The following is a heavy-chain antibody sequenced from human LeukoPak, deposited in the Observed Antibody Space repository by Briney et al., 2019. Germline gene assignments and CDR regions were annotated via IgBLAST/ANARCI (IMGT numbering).Heavy chain of an antibody. V-gene: IGHV1-69*13. CDR2: IIPIFGTA. CDR1: GGTFSSYA. CDR3: ASFYPYGGYEDY. D-gene: IGHD5-12*01. J-gene: IGHJ4*02. Sequence: SVKVSCKASGGTFSSYAISWVRQAPGQGLEWMGGIIPIFGTANYAQKFQGRVTITADESTSTAYMELSSLRSEDTVVYYCASFYPYGGYEDYWGQGTLVTVSS.